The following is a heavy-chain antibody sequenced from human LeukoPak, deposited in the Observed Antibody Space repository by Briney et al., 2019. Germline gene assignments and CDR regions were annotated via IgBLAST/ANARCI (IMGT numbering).Heavy chain of an antibody. CDR3: AKDGIVDTAMVNWFDP. CDR1: GFTSSSYA. J-gene: IGHJ5*02. CDR2: YSGSGGST. Sequence: PGASLRLSCAASGFTSSSYAMSWVRKAPGKGLGWVSAYSGSGGSTYYAASVKGRFTISRDNSKNTLYLQMNSLRAEDTAVYYCAKDGIVDTAMVNWFDPWGQGTLGTVSS. V-gene: IGHV3-23*01. D-gene: IGHD5-18*01.